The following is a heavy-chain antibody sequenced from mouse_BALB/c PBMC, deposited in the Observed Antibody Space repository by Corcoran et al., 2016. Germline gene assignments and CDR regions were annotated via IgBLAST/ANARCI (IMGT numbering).Heavy chain of an antibody. D-gene: IGHD1-1*01. Sequence: EVQLQQSGPELVKPGASVKISCKASGYSFTGSYMHWVKQSHVKSLEWIGRINPYNGATSYNQNFKDKASLTVDKSSSTAYMELHSLTSEDSAVYYCARDYGSSYYAMDYWGQGTSVTVSS. J-gene: IGHJ4*01. CDR2: INPYNGAT. CDR3: ARDYGSSYYAMDY. V-gene: IGHV1-26*01. CDR1: GYSFTGSY.